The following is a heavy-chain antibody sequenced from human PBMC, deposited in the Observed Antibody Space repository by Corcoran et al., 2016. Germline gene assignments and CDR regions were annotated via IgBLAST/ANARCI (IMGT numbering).Heavy chain of an antibody. CDR2: INSDGSST. J-gene: IGHJ6*02. D-gene: IGHD3-3*01. CDR1: GFTFSSYW. CDR3: ARDRLEWLLWDYYGMDV. Sequence: VQLVESGGGLVQPGGSLRLSCAASGFTFSSYWMHWVRQAPGKGLAWVSRINSDGSSTSYADSVKGRFTISRDNAKNTLYLQMNSLRAEDTVVEYCARDRLEWLLWDYYGMDVWGQGTTVTVSS. V-gene: IGHV3-74*01.